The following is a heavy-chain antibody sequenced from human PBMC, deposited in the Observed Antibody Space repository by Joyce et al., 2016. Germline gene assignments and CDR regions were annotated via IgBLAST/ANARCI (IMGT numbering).Heavy chain of an antibody. CDR1: GLSFDLHSF. Sequence: QVQLQESGPGLVKPSETLSLTCGVSGLSFDLHSFWGWIRQPPGKGLEWIGNVDLHGIPHYSPSLKSRVTISMDTSKNQFSLNLNSLTAADTAVYFCARRPYNVHTPLGSDWYFDLWGRGTLVTVSS. CDR2: VDLHGIP. J-gene: IGHJ2*01. CDR3: ARRPYNVHTPLGSDWYFDL. V-gene: IGHV4-38-2*01. D-gene: IGHD5-18*01.